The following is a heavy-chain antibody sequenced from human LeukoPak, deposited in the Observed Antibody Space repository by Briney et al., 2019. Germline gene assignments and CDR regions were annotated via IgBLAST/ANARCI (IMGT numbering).Heavy chain of an antibody. CDR3: ARTLEYSSSSHFIDY. J-gene: IGHJ4*02. V-gene: IGHV4-39*01. CDR1: GGSISSSSYY. CDR2: IYYSGST. Sequence: SETLSLTCTVSGGSISSSSYYWGWIRQPPGKGLQWIGSIYYSGSTYYNPSLKSRVTISVDTSKNQFSLKLSSVTAADTAVYYCARTLEYSSSSHFIDYWGQGTLVTVSS. D-gene: IGHD6-6*01.